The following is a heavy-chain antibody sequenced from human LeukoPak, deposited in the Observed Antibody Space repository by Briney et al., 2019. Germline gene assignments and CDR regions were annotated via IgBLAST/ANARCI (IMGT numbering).Heavy chain of an antibody. Sequence: SETLSLTCAVYGGSFSDYYWTWIRQPPGKGLEWIGEVNHSGSTKYNPSLKSRVTISVDTSKNQFSLKLSSVTAADTAVYYCARSRGGYGDYGSWFDPWGQGILVTVSS. CDR3: ARSRGGYGDYGSWFDP. D-gene: IGHD3-16*01. J-gene: IGHJ5*02. CDR1: GGSFSDYY. CDR2: VNHSGST. V-gene: IGHV4-34*01.